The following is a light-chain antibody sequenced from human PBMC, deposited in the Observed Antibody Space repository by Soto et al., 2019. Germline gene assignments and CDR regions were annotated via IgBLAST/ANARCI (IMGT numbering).Light chain of an antibody. CDR1: SSNIGAGYD. CDR2: GNG. V-gene: IGLV1-40*01. Sequence: QSVLTQPPSVSGAPGQRVTISCTGSSSNIGAGYDVHWYQQLPGTAPKLLIYGNGNRPSGVPDRFSGSKSGTSASLAITGLQAEDEADYYCQCYASSMSGHVVFGGGTKLTVL. J-gene: IGLJ2*01. CDR3: QCYASSMSGHVV.